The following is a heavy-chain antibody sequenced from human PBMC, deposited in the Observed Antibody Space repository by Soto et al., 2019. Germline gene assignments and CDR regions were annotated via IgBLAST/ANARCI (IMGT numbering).Heavy chain of an antibody. CDR1: GYTFTSYD. J-gene: IGHJ4*02. V-gene: IGHV1-8*01. CDR2: MNPNSGNT. D-gene: IGHD3-10*01. Sequence: ASVKVSCKASGYTFTSYDINWVRQATGQGLEWMGWMNPNSGNTGYAQKFQGRVTMTRNTSISTAYMELSSLRSEDTAVYYCAKSPMVRGVIHFDYWGQGTLVTVSS. CDR3: AKSPMVRGVIHFDY.